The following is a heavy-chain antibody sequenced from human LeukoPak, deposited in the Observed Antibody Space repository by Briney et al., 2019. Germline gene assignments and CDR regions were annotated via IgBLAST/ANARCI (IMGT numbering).Heavy chain of an antibody. CDR2: IIPILGIA. V-gene: IGHV1-69*02. Sequence: SVKVSCKASGGTFSSYTISWVRQAPGQGLEWMGRIIPILGIANYARKFQGRVTITADKSTSTAYMELSSLRSEDTAVYYCARAIFGVVIKDENAFDIWGQGTMVTVSS. J-gene: IGHJ3*02. CDR3: ARAIFGVVIKDENAFDI. CDR1: GGTFSSYT. D-gene: IGHD3-3*01.